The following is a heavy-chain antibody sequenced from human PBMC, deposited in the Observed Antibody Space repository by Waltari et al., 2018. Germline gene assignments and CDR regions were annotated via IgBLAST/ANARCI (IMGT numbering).Heavy chain of an antibody. CDR1: GYTFTAPH. Sequence: QVQLVQSGAEVKEPGASVKVSCKASGYTFTAPHIHLLRQAPGQGLEWMGWINPNSGDTNNAQKFEGRVTMTRDTSISTAYMELSRLRSDDTAMYYCARDREATYNVYYYYMDVWGKGPRSPSP. J-gene: IGHJ6*03. CDR2: INPNSGDT. V-gene: IGHV1-2*02. CDR3: ARDREATYNVYYYYMDV. D-gene: IGHD1-1*01.